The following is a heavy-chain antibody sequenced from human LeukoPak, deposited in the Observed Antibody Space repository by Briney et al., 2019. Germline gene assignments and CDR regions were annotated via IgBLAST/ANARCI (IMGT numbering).Heavy chain of an antibody. CDR3: AKPSGVFYSQVDY. D-gene: IGHD3-10*01. V-gene: IGHV3-23*01. Sequence: PGGSLRLSCAASGFTFSNYAMSWVRQAPGKGLECVSGISGSGGSTYYADSVKGRFTISRDNSKSTLYLQMNSLRAEDTAVYYWAKPSGVFYSQVDYGGQGTLVTVPS. J-gene: IGHJ4*02. CDR2: ISGSGGST. CDR1: GFTFSNYA.